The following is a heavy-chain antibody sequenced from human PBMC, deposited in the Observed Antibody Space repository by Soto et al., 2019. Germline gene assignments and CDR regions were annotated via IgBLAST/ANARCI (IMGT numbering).Heavy chain of an antibody. Sequence: ASVKVSCKASGYTFSDYYTHWVRQAPGQGHEWMGWINPNSGGTKYAPKFQGGVTMTRDTSITTAYMELSRLRSGATAVYYCARDPATAKPEGVDFWVPGTLVTVSS. CDR2: INPNSGGT. CDR1: GYTFSDYY. CDR3: ARDPATAKPEGVDF. D-gene: IGHD1-1*01. J-gene: IGHJ4*02. V-gene: IGHV1-2*02.